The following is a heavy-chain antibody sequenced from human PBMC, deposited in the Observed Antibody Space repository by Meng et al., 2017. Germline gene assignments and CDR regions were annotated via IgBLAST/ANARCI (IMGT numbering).Heavy chain of an antibody. CDR3: VKKGAGTGGGFDY. V-gene: IGHV4-39*07. J-gene: IGHJ4*02. CDR1: GGSISSSSYY. Sequence: SETLSLTCTVSGGSISSSSYYWGWIRQPPGKGLEWIGSIYYSGSTYYNPSLKSRVTISVDTSKNQFSLKLSSVTAADTAVYYCVKKGAGTGGGFDYWGQGTLDTVSS. CDR2: IYYSGST. D-gene: IGHD6-19*01.